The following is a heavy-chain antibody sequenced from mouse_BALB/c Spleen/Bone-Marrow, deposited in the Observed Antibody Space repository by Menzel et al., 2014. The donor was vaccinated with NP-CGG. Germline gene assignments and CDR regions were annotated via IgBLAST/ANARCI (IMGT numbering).Heavy chain of an antibody. Sequence: VKLVESGPELVKPGASERISCKASGYSFTSYYIHWVKQRPGQGLEWIGWIYPGNVNTKYNEKFKGKATLTADKSSSTAYMQLSSLPSEDSAVYFCARGGMITENYAMDYWGQGTSVTVSS. CDR2: IYPGNVNT. CDR1: GYSFTSYY. D-gene: IGHD2-4*01. J-gene: IGHJ4*01. CDR3: ARGGMITENYAMDY. V-gene: IGHV1S56*01.